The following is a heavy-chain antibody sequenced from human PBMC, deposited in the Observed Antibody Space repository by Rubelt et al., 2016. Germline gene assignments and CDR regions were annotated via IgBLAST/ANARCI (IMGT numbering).Heavy chain of an antibody. CDR2: FDPEDGET. J-gene: IGHJ4*02. D-gene: IGHD3-22*01. Sequence: QVQLVQSGAEVKKPGASVKVSCKVSGYTLTELSMHWVRQAPGKGLEWRGGFDPEDGETIYAQKFQGRVTRTEDTSTDTAYMELSSLRSEDTAVYYCATALHSGYDSSGYYHGYFDYWGQGTLVTVSS. V-gene: IGHV1-24*01. CDR1: GYTLTELS. CDR3: ATALHSGYDSSGYYHGYFDY.